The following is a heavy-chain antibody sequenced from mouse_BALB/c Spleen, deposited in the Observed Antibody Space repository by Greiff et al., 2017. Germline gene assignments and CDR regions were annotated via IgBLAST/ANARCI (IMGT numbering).Heavy chain of an antibody. D-gene: IGHD1-1*01. CDR1: GYTFTSYY. CDR2: INPSNGGT. Sequence: QVQLKESGAELVKPGASVKLSCKASGYTFTSYYMYWVKQRPGQGLEWIGEINPSNGGTNFNEKFKSKATLTVDKSSSTAYMQLSSLTSEDSAVYYCTRVYYGSRGFAYWGQGTLVTVSA. CDR3: TRVYYGSRGFAY. V-gene: IGHV1S81*02. J-gene: IGHJ3*01.